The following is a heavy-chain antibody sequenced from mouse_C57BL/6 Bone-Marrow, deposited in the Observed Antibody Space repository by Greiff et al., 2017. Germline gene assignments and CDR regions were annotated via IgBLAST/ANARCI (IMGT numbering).Heavy chain of an antibody. CDR3: ARKKSYYCHWYFDV. CDR2: IYPRSSIT. Sequence: VQLQQSGAELARPGASVKLSCKASGYTFTSYGLSWVKQRTGQGLEWIGEIYPRSSITSSYEEFKGKATLTADKSSSTAYMELRSLSSEDSAVYFCARKKSYYCHWYFDVWGTGTTVNVSS. CDR1: GYTFTSYG. D-gene: IGHD2-1*01. V-gene: IGHV1-81*01. J-gene: IGHJ1*03.